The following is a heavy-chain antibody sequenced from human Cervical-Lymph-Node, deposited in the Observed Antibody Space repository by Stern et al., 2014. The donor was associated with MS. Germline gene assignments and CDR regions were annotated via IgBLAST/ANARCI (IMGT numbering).Heavy chain of an antibody. J-gene: IGHJ4*02. V-gene: IGHV4-4*02. Sequence: QLQLQESGPGVVKPSGTLSLTCVVSGDSISSTNWWTWVRQPPGKGLEWIGEIYHRGNTNYNPSLKSRVTISVDKSKTQFSLKLSSVTAADTAVYYCARASYDVLTDYYMGLIDYWGQGTLVTVSS. CDR2: IYHRGNT. CDR1: GDSISSTNW. D-gene: IGHD3-9*01. CDR3: ARASYDVLTDYYMGLIDY.